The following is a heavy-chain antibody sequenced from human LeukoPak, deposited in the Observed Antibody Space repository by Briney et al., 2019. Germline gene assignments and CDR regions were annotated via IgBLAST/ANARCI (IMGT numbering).Heavy chain of an antibody. CDR3: ARRLIVVVRNWFDP. D-gene: IGHD3-22*01. CDR1: GGSFSGYY. Sequence: SETLSLTCAVYGGSFSGYYWSWIRQPPGKGLEWIGEINHSGSTNYNPSLKSRVTISVDTSKNQFSLKLSSVTAADTAVYYCARRLIVVVRNWFDPWGQGTLVTVSS. J-gene: IGHJ5*02. CDR2: INHSGST. V-gene: IGHV4-34*01.